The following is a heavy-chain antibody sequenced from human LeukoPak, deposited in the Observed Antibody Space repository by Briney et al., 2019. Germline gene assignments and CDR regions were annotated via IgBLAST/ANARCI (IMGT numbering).Heavy chain of an antibody. D-gene: IGHD3-22*01. CDR3: ATLPYYYDSSGSYYFDY. CDR1: GFNFGTYS. Sequence: GGSLRLSCAASGFNFGTYSMNWVRQAPGKGLEWVSYISSSGSTMYYADSVRGRFTISRDNAKNSLYLQMNSLRAEDTAVYYCATLPYYYDSSGSYYFDYWGQGTLVTVSS. J-gene: IGHJ4*02. V-gene: IGHV3-48*01. CDR2: ISSSGSTM.